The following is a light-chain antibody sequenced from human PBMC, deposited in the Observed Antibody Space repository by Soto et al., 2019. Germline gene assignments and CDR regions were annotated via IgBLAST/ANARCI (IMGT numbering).Light chain of an antibody. Sequence: EIVLTQSPGSLSLSPGERATLSCRASQSVDSSFFAWYQQKPGQAPRLLIYGASNRATGIPDRFSGRGSGTDFTLTITVLEPEDFAVYYCQQYVSSVTFGQGTKVEIK. CDR3: QQYVSSVT. J-gene: IGKJ1*01. CDR1: QSVDSSF. V-gene: IGKV3-20*01. CDR2: GAS.